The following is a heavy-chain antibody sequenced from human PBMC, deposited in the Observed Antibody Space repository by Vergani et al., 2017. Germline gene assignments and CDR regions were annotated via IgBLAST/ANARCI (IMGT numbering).Heavy chain of an antibody. CDR1: GGSFSGYY. J-gene: IGHJ4*02. CDR3: ARGPYSSSWYGYFDY. V-gene: IGHV4-34*01. CDR2: INHSGST. Sequence: QVQLQQWGAGLLKPSETLSLTCGVYGGSFSGYYWSWIRQSPGKGLEWIGEINHSGSTNYNPSLKSRVTISVDTSKNQFSLKLSSVTAADTAVYYCARGPYSSSWYGYFDYWGQGTLVTVSS. D-gene: IGHD6-13*01.